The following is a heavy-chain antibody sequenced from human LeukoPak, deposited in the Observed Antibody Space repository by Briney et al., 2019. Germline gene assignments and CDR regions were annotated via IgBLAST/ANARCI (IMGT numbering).Heavy chain of an antibody. CDR3: ASSSPPATVTTTFDY. CDR1: GGTFSSYA. CDR2: IIPIFGTA. J-gene: IGHJ4*02. Sequence: ASVKVSCKXSGGTFSSYAISWVRQAPGQGLEWMGGIIPIFGTANYSQKFQGRVTITTDESTSTAYMELSSLRSEDTAVYYCASSSPPATVTTTFDYWGQRTLVTVSS. V-gene: IGHV1-69*05. D-gene: IGHD4-11*01.